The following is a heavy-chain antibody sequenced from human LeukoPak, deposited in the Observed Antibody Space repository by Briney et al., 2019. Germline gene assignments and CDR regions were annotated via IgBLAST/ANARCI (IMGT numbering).Heavy chain of an antibody. J-gene: IGHJ2*01. V-gene: IGHV4-59*01. CDR2: IYYSGST. CDR1: GGSISIYY. D-gene: IGHD3-10*01. Sequence: SETLSLTCTVSGGSISIYYWSWIRQPPGKGLEWIGYIYYSGSTNYNPSLKSRVTISVDTSKNQFSLKLSSVTAADTAVYYCARGWFGDVAADYWHFDLWGRGTLVTVSS. CDR3: ARGWFGDVAADYWHFDL.